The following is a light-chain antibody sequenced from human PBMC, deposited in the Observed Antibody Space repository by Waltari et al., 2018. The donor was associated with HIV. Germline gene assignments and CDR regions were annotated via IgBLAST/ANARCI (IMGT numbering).Light chain of an antibody. J-gene: IGKJ4*01. CDR3: MQVLQTPLT. CDR2: LGS. V-gene: IGKV2-28*01. Sequence: DIVMTQSPLSLPVTPGEPADISCGSSERLLHSNGYNSLNWYLQKPGQSPQLLIYLGSNRASGVPDRFSGSGSGTDFTLKISRVEVEDVGVYYCMQVLQTPLTFGGGTKVEIK. CDR1: ERLLHSNGYNS.